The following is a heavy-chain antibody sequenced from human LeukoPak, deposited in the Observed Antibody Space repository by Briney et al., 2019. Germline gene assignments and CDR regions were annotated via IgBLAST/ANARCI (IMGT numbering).Heavy chain of an antibody. CDR1: AFTFSNYA. D-gene: IGHD2-2*02. J-gene: IGHJ6*03. CDR2: ISGSGGSA. Sequence: GGSLRLSCAASAFTFSNYAMTWVRQVPGQGLEWVSAISGSGGSAYYSGSVRGRFTISRDNDENTLFLEMNSLGVDDTAVYCCARGSYCTGTSCYIGDFFHYMDVWGQGTTVTVSS. CDR3: ARGSYCTGTSCYIGDFFHYMDV. V-gene: IGHV3-23*01.